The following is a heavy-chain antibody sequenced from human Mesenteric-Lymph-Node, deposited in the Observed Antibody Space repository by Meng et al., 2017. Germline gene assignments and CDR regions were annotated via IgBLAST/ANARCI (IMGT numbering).Heavy chain of an antibody. V-gene: IGHV3-53*01. CDR3: AKGSSRYYYEY. Sequence: VLLVESGGGLFQPGGSRRFSCAASGFTVSTTYMSWLRQAPGKRLEWVSIIYPDGSTHYPDSMKGRFTISRDNSKNTLFLQMNSLRVEDTAIYYCAKGSSRYYYEYWGQGTLVTVSS. CDR2: IYPDGST. CDR1: GFTVSTTY. D-gene: IGHD3-22*01. J-gene: IGHJ4*02.